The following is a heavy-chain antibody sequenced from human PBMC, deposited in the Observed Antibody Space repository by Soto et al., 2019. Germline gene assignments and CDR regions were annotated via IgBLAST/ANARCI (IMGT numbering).Heavy chain of an antibody. CDR2: IDPSDSQT. V-gene: IGHV5-10-1*01. Sequence: GESLKISCKGSGYSFAGYWITWVRQKPGKGLEWMGRIDPSDSQTYYSPSFRGHVTISVTKSIATVFLQWSSLKASDTAMYYCARLGLRHYYYYYGMDVWGQGTTVTVSS. D-gene: IGHD4-17*01. J-gene: IGHJ6*02. CDR1: GYSFAGYW. CDR3: ARLGLRHYYYYYGMDV.